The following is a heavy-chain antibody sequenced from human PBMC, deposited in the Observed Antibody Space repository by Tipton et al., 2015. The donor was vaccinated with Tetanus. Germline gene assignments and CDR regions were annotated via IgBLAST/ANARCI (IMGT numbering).Heavy chain of an antibody. J-gene: IGHJ5*02. Sequence: TLSLTCTVSGGSITSGTYYWGWIRQPPGKGLEWIGNIYYSGSTYYNSTLKSRVTISLDTSKNQFSLKMTPVTAADTAVYYCARQADNWFDPWGQGTLVAVSS. CDR3: ARQADNWFDP. CDR2: IYYSGST. V-gene: IGHV4-39*01. CDR1: GGSITSGTYY.